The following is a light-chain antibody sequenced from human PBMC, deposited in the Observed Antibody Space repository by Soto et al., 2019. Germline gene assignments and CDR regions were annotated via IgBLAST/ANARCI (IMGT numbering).Light chain of an antibody. V-gene: IGLV2-14*01. Sequence: QSVLTQPASVSGSPGQSITISCTGTNSDVGGYNYVSWYQQHPGNAPKLMIYDVSNRPSGVSNRFSGSKSGNTASLTISGLQAEDEADYYCSSYTSSSTLGVFGTGTKLTVL. J-gene: IGLJ1*01. CDR3: SSYTSSSTLGV. CDR1: NSDVGGYNY. CDR2: DVS.